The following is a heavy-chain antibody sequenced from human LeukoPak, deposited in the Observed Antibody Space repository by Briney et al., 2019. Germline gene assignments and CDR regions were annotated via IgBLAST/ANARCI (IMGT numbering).Heavy chain of an antibody. CDR1: GFIFSSYG. V-gene: IGHV3-33*08. Sequence: GGSLRLSCAASGFIFSSYGMHWVRQAPGKGLEWVAVIWYDGSNKYYADSVKGRFTISRDNSKNTLYLQMNSLRAEDTAVYYCARALQFQPAAPNFDYWGQGTLVTVSS. D-gene: IGHD2-2*01. CDR3: ARALQFQPAAPNFDY. J-gene: IGHJ4*02. CDR2: IWYDGSNK.